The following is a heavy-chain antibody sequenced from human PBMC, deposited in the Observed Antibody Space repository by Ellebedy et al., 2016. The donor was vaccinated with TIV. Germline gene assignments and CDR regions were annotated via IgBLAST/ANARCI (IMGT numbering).Heavy chain of an antibody. CDR2: IYSGGTT. CDR3: AKDLFYDSFGPFDY. V-gene: IGHV3-23*01. D-gene: IGHD3-22*01. Sequence: GESLKISCAASGFTSSSYAMSWVRQAPGKGLEWVSVIYSGGTTHYADSVKGRFTISRDTSKNTVNLQMNSLRVEDTAIYYCAKDLFYDSFGPFDYWGQGTLVTVSS. J-gene: IGHJ4*02. CDR1: GFTSSSYA.